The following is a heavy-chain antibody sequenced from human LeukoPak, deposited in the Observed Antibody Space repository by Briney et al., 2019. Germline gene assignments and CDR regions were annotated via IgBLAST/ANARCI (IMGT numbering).Heavy chain of an antibody. CDR1: GGSISSYY. D-gene: IGHD3-22*01. V-gene: IGHV4-4*07. J-gene: IGHJ4*02. Sequence: SETLSLTCTVSGGSISSYYWSWIRQPAGKGLEWIGRIYTSGTTNYNPSLKSRVTMSVDTSKNEFSLKMRSVTAADTAVYYCARANYDGSDYWGQGTLVTVSS. CDR3: ARANYDGSDY. CDR2: IYTSGTT.